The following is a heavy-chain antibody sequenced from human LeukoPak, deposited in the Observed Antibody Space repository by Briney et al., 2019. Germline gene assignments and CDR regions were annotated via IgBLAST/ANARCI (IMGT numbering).Heavy chain of an antibody. CDR2: ISYDGSNK. CDR1: GFPFSSYG. J-gene: IGHJ6*02. CDR3: AKGRNYDFWSGYHRGSYYYYGMDV. Sequence: PGGSLRLSFAASGFPFSSYGMHWVRQAPGKGLEWVAVISYDGSNKYYADSVKGRFTISRDNSKNTLYLQMNSLRAEDTAVYYCAKGRNYDFWSGYHRGSYYYYGMDVWGQGTTVTVSS. D-gene: IGHD3-3*01. V-gene: IGHV3-30*18.